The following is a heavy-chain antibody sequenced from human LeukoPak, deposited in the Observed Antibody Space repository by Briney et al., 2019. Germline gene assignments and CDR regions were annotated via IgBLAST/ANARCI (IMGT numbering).Heavy chain of an antibody. J-gene: IGHJ4*02. D-gene: IGHD5-18*01. V-gene: IGHV3-66*01. Sequence: GGSLRLSCAASGFTVSTNYMSWVRQAPGKGLEWVSVIYSGGSTYYADSVKGRFTISRDNSKNTLYLQVNSLRAEDTAVYYCARARYGYGPFDYWGQGTLVTVSS. CDR2: IYSGGST. CDR1: GFTVSTNY. CDR3: ARARYGYGPFDY.